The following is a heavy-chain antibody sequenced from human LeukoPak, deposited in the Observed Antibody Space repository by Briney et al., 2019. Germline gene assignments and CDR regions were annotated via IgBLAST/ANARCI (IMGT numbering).Heavy chain of an antibody. CDR2: INCNSGGT. V-gene: IGHV1-2*02. J-gene: IGHJ4*02. Sequence: ASVKVSCKASGYSFTGYYVHWVRQAPGQGLEWMGWINCNSGGTNYAQKFQGRVTMTRDTSISSAYMDLSRLTSDDTAVYYCARAPSAYYDILTNYSPGYFDYWGQGTLVTVSS. CDR3: ARAPSAYYDILTNYSPGYFDY. CDR1: GYSFTGYY. D-gene: IGHD3-9*01.